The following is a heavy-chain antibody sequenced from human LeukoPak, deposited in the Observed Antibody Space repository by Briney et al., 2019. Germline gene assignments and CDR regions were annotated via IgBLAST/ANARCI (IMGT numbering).Heavy chain of an antibody. CDR3: ASGSYPGFAFDI. CDR1: GGSISSSGNY. V-gene: IGHV4-39*01. J-gene: IGHJ3*02. CDR2: IYYSGST. Sequence: SETLSLTCSVSGGSISSSGNYWVWIRQPPGKGLEWIGSIYYSGSTYYNPSLKSRVTISVDTSKNQFSLKLSSVTAADTAVYYCASGSYPGFAFDIWGQGTMVTVSS. D-gene: IGHD1-26*01.